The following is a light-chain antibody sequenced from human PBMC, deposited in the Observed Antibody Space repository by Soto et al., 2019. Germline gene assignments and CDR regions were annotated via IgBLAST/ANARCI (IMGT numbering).Light chain of an antibody. CDR2: GAS. CDR1: QTISSSY. V-gene: IGKV3-20*01. CDR3: QQYSRSPLT. J-gene: IGKJ4*01. Sequence: EIVLTQSPGTLSLSPGERATLSCRTSQTISSSYLAWYQQKPGRAPRLLIYGASNRATGIPDRFSGSGSGTDFTLTISRLEPEDFAVYYCQQYSRSPLTFGGGTKVEIK.